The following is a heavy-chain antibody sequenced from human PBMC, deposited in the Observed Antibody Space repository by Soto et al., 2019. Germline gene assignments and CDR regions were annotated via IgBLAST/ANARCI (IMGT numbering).Heavy chain of an antibody. D-gene: IGHD4-17*01. CDR1: GFTFSSYA. CDR2: ISYDGSNK. J-gene: IGHJ4*02. CDR3: ARGGIGDYAIYYFVY. V-gene: IGHV3-30-3*01. Sequence: GGSLRLSCAASGFTFSSYAMHWVRQAPGKGLEWVAVISYDGSNKYYADSVKGRFTISRDNSKNTLYLQMNSLRAEDTAVYYCARGGIGDYAIYYFVYWGQGTLVTVSS.